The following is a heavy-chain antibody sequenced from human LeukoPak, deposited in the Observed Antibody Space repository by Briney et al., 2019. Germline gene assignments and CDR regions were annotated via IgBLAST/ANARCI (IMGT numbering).Heavy chain of an antibody. CDR2: IYSGGST. CDR1: GFTFSDYY. V-gene: IGHV3-66*01. Sequence: GGSLRLSCAASGFTFSDYYMSWIRQAPGKGLEWVSVIYSGGSTYYADSVKGRFTISRDNSKNTLYLQMNSLRAEDTAVYYCARDRCLGSRYYYYGMDVWGQGTTVTVSS. D-gene: IGHD4-17*01. CDR3: ARDRCLGSRYYYYGMDV. J-gene: IGHJ6*02.